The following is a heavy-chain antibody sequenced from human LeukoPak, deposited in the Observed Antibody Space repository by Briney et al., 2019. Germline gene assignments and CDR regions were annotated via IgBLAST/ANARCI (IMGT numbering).Heavy chain of an antibody. CDR1: GGSISSYY. D-gene: IGHD1-14*01. J-gene: IGHJ6*03. Sequence: PSETLSLTCTVSGGSISSYYWSWIRQPPGKGLEWIGYIYNRGSTNYNPSLKSRVTISVDTSKNQFSLKLSSVTAADTAVYYCASGITGTTGSYYYYYMEVWGKGTTVTVSS. V-gene: IGHV4-4*09. CDR3: ASGITGTTGSYYYYYMEV. CDR2: IYNRGST.